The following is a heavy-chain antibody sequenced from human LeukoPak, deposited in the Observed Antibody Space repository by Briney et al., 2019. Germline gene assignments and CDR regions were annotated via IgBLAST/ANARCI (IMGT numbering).Heavy chain of an antibody. Sequence: KPSETLSLTRTVSGGSISSYYWSWIRQPAGKGLEWIGHIYTSGSTNYNPSLKSRVTMSVDTSKNQFSLKLSSVTAADTAVYYCARATMVVPAATEVYYYYYMDVWGKGTTVTVSS. J-gene: IGHJ6*03. CDR2: IYTSGST. CDR1: GGSISSYY. D-gene: IGHD2-2*01. V-gene: IGHV4-4*07. CDR3: ARATMVVPAATEVYYYYYMDV.